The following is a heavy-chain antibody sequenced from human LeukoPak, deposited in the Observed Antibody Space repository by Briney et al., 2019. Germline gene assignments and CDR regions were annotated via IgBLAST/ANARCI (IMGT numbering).Heavy chain of an antibody. J-gene: IGHJ4*02. CDR2: IIPIFGTA. V-gene: IGHV1-69*05. D-gene: IGHD6-13*01. CDR1: GGTFSSYA. Sequence: SVKVSCKASGGTFSSYAISWARQAPGQGLEWMGRIIPIFGTANYAQKFQGRVTITTDESTSTAYMELSSLRSEDTAVYYCARDLGIAAAEYYFDYWGQGTLVTVSS. CDR3: ARDLGIAAAEYYFDY.